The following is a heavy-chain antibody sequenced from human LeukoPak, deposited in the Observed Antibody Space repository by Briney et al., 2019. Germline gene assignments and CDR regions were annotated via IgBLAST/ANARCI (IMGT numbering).Heavy chain of an antibody. Sequence: PGGSLRLSCAASGFTVSSCAMSWGRQAPGKGLEWVSAISGSGGSTYYAGSVKGRFTISRDNSKNTLFLQMNSLRAEDTAVYYCAKGTYSSSPRDNWGQGTLVTVSS. CDR1: GFTVSSCA. CDR3: AKGTYSSSPRDN. J-gene: IGHJ4*02. CDR2: ISGSGGST. V-gene: IGHV3-23*01. D-gene: IGHD6-6*01.